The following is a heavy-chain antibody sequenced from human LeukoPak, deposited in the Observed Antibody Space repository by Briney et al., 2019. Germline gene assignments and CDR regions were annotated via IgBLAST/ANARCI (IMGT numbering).Heavy chain of an antibody. D-gene: IGHD4-17*01. Sequence: GRSLRLSCAASGFTFSSYAMHWVRQAPGKGLEWVAVISYDGSNKYYADSVKGRFTISRDNSKNTLYLQMNSLRAEDTAVYYCARDGDYGDYIVRWFDPWGQGTLVTVSS. CDR2: ISYDGSNK. CDR1: GFTFSSYA. V-gene: IGHV3-30*04. CDR3: ARDGDYGDYIVRWFDP. J-gene: IGHJ5*02.